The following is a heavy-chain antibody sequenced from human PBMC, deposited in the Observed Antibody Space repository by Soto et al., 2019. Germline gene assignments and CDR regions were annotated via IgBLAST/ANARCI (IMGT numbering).Heavy chain of an antibody. J-gene: IGHJ4*02. CDR2: IYYSGST. Sequence: ETLSLTCTVSGGSISSYYWSWIRQPPGKGLEWIGYIYYSGSTNYNPSLKSRVTISVDTSKNQFSLKLSSVTAADTAVYYCARHHLYYDILTGYHHFDYWGQGTLVTVSS. CDR1: GGSISSYY. CDR3: ARHHLYYDILTGYHHFDY. V-gene: IGHV4-59*08. D-gene: IGHD3-9*01.